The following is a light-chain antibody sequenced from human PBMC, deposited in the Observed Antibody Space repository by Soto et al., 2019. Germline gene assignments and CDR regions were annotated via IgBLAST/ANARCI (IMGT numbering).Light chain of an antibody. CDR3: HQYGSSPRT. CDR1: LSVSSNY. V-gene: IGKV3-20*01. CDR2: GAS. Sequence: EIVLTQSPGTLSLSPGERATLSCRGSLSVSSNYLAWYQQKPGQAPRLLIYGASSRATGIPDRLSGSASGTDCTLSISRLALEELAVYYCHQYGSSPRTFGRGTKVEIK. J-gene: IGKJ1*01.